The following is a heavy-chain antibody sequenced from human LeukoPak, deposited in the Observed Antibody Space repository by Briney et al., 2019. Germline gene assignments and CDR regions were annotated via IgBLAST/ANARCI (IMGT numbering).Heavy chain of an antibody. J-gene: IGHJ4*02. V-gene: IGHV4-30-4*07. CDR1: GGSISSGGYS. D-gene: IGHD3-22*01. Sequence: PSETLSLTCAVSGGSISSGGYSWSWIRQPPGKGLEWIGHIYYSGSTYYNPSLKSRVTISVDTSKNQFSLKLSSVTAADTAVYYCARAYYYDSSGYYYPYYFDYWGQGTLVTVSS. CDR2: IYYSGST. CDR3: ARAYYYDSSGYYYPYYFDY.